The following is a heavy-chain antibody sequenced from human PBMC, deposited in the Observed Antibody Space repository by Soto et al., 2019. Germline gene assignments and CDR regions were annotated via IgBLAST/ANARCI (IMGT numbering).Heavy chain of an antibody. CDR3: AREVAADPPYDGMDV. J-gene: IGHJ6*02. CDR2: ISYDGSNK. CDR1: GFTFSSYT. D-gene: IGHD6-25*01. Sequence: QVQLVESGGGVVQPGRSLRLSCAASGFTFSSYTMYWVRQAPGKGLEWVAVISYDGSNKYYADSVKGRFTISRDNSKKMLYLQMNSLIGEDAAVYYCAREVAADPPYDGMDVWGQGTTVTVSS. V-gene: IGHV3-30-3*01.